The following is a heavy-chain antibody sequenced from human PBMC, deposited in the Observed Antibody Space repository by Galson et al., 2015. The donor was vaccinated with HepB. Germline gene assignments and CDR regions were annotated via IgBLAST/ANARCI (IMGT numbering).Heavy chain of an antibody. CDR1: GFTFSNYG. CDR3: AGGPPRERDIWSRHYTRPDF. J-gene: IGHJ4*02. V-gene: IGHV3-33*01. CDR2: IWYDGDPK. Sequence: SLRLSCAASGFTFSNYGMHWVRQAPGKGLEWVAVIWYDGDPKYYADSVKGRFTVSSDTSKSTQYLQMNSLRVGDTAVYYCAGGPPRERDIWSRHYTRPDFWGQGTLVTVSS. D-gene: IGHD3-3*01.